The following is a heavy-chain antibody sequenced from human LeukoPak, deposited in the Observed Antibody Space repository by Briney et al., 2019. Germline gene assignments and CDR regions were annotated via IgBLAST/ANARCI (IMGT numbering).Heavy chain of an antibody. J-gene: IGHJ5*02. D-gene: IGHD2-21*02. V-gene: IGHV1-46*01. CDR3: ARDRPTVVTATYNWFDP. CDR2: INPSGGST. Sequence: ASVKVSCEASGYTFTSYYMHWVRQAPGQGLEWMGIINPSGGSTNYAQKFQGRVTITADKSTSTAYMELSSLRSEDTAVYYCARDRPTVVTATYNWFDPWGQGTLVTVSS. CDR1: GYTFTSYY.